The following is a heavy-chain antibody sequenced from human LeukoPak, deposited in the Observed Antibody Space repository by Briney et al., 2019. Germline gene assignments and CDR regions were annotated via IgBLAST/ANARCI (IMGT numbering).Heavy chain of an antibody. Sequence: PSETLSLTCTVSGGSISSYYWSWIRQPPGKGLEWIGNIYYSGSTNYNPSLKSRVTISVDTSKNQFSLKLSSMTAADTAVYYCARTRYSYGSYYFDYWGQGTLVTVSS. V-gene: IGHV4-59*01. D-gene: IGHD5-18*01. J-gene: IGHJ4*02. CDR3: ARTRYSYGSYYFDY. CDR2: IYYSGST. CDR1: GGSISSYY.